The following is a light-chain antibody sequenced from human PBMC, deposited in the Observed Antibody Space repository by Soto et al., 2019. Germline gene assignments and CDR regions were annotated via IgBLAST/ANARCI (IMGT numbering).Light chain of an antibody. CDR2: DAS. CDR1: QDINNY. V-gene: IGKV1-33*01. CDR3: QQYDNLPYT. J-gene: IGKJ2*01. Sequence: IQMTQSPSSMSASVGDRVTITCQASQDINNYLNWYQQKPGKAPKLLIYDASNLETGVPSWFSRSGSTTDSISTISSQQPEDTATYYCQQYDNLPYTFGQGTKVEIK.